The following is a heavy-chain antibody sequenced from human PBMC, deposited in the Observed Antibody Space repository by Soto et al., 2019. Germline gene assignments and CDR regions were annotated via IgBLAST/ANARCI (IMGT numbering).Heavy chain of an antibody. CDR3: AAADSSGYQALY. Sequence: GGSLRLSCAASGFTFSSYGTHWVRQAPGKGLEWVAVISYDGSNKYYADSVKGRFTISRDNSKNTLYLQMNSLRAEDTAVYYCAAADSSGYQALYWGQGTLVTVSS. J-gene: IGHJ4*02. V-gene: IGHV3-30*03. D-gene: IGHD3-22*01. CDR1: GFTFSSYG. CDR2: ISYDGSNK.